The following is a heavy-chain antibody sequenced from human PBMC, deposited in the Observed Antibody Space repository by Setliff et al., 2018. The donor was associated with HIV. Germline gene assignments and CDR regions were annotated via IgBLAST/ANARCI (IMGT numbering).Heavy chain of an antibody. CDR3: ARGQPPPGPGLVRGAYSSGSLDY. J-gene: IGHJ4*02. D-gene: IGHD3-10*01. Sequence: SETLSLTCAVSGGSISSTNWWNWVRQPPGKGLEWIGEIYHSGSTEYNSSLKSRVTISVDTSKKQFSLNLTSLTAADTAVYYCARGQPPPGPGLVRGAYSSGSLDYWGQGTPVTVSS. V-gene: IGHV4-4*02. CDR2: IYHSGST. CDR1: GGSISSTNW.